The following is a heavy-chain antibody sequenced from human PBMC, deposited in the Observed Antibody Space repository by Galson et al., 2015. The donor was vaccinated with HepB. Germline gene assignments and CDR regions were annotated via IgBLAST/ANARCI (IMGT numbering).Heavy chain of an antibody. V-gene: IGHV1-2*02. J-gene: IGHJ3*02. Sequence: SVKVSCKASGYTFTGYYMHWVRQAPGQGLEWMGWINPNSGGTNYAQKFQGRVTMTRDTSISTAYMELSRLRSDDTAVYYCARESTVGATVAFDIWGQGTMVTVSS. CDR1: GYTFTGYY. CDR2: INPNSGGT. CDR3: ARESTVGATVAFDI. D-gene: IGHD1-26*01.